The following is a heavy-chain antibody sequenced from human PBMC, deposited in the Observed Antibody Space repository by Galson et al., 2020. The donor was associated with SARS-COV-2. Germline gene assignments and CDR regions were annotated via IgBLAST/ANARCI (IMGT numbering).Heavy chain of an antibody. Sequence: GESLKISCQASGFTFTDYYIHWLRQAPGQGLEWMGWISPLSGDTKYAQKFQGSVTMTRDTSISTAYVEVSGLRPDDTATFYCAREGRLINEFYFDFWGQGTLLTVSS. CDR2: ISPLSGDT. CDR1: GFTFTDYY. D-gene: IGHD1-1*01. CDR3: AREGRLINEFYFDF. J-gene: IGHJ4*02. V-gene: IGHV1-2*04.